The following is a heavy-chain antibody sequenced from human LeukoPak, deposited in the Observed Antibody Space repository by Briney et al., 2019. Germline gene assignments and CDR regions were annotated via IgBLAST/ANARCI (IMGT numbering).Heavy chain of an antibody. V-gene: IGHV3-48*04. Sequence: GGSLRLSCAASGFTFSSYSMNWVRQAPGKGLEWVSYISSSSSTIYYADSVKGRFTISRDNAKNSLYLQMNSLRAEDTAVYYCARTPVAGAAAGGNWFDPWGQGTLVTVSS. D-gene: IGHD6-13*01. CDR2: ISSSSSTI. CDR1: GFTFSSYS. CDR3: ARTPVAGAAAGGNWFDP. J-gene: IGHJ5*02.